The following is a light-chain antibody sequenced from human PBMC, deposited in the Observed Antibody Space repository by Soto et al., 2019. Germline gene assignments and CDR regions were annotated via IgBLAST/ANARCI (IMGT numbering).Light chain of an antibody. Sequence: PGERATLSCRASQSVTNSLAWYQQQPGQAPRLLIYHASNRATGVPARFSGSGSGTDFTLTISSLEPADFAVYYCQQRRTFGQGTKLESK. V-gene: IGKV3-11*01. CDR2: HAS. CDR1: QSVTNS. J-gene: IGKJ1*01. CDR3: QQRRT.